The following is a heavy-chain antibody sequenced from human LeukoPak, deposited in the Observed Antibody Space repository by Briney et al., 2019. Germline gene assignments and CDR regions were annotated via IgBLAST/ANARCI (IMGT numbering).Heavy chain of an antibody. CDR1: GGSFSSSSYY. J-gene: IGHJ3*02. V-gene: IGHV4-39*07. CDR2: IYYSGST. D-gene: IGHD5-24*01. CDR3: ARGGGAQRWLQLRRGRAFDI. Sequence: SETLSLTCTVSGGSFSSSSYYWGWIRQPPGKGLVWIGSIYYSGSTYYNPSLKSRVTISVDTSKNQFSLKLSSVTAADTAVYYCARGGGAQRWLQLRRGRAFDIWGQGTMVTVSS.